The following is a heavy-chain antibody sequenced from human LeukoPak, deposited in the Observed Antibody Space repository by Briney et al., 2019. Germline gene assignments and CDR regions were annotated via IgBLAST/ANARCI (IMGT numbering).Heavy chain of an antibody. J-gene: IGHJ4*02. CDR2: IYYSGST. Sequence: KSSETLSLICTVSGGSISSSSYYWDWIRQPPGKGLEWIGSIYYSGSTYYNPSLKSRVTISVDTSKNQFSLKLSSVTAADTAVYYCARGVIYYYYDSSGYPHFDYWGQGTLVTVSS. CDR1: GGSISSSSYY. D-gene: IGHD3-22*01. CDR3: ARGVIYYYYDSSGYPHFDY. V-gene: IGHV4-39*01.